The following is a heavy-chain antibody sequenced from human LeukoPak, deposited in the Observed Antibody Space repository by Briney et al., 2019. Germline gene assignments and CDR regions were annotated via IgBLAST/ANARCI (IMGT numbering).Heavy chain of an antibody. J-gene: IGHJ4*02. Sequence: SETLSLTCTVSGVSISSYYWSWIRQPPGKGLEWVGYIYYTGSTNYNPSLKSRVTISVDTSKNQFSLKLSSVTAADTAVYYCARPFSSGWYPYSIGGLWFDYWGQGTLVTVSS. CDR1: GVSISSYY. D-gene: IGHD6-19*01. V-gene: IGHV4-59*01. CDR3: ARPFSSGWYPYSIGGLWFDY. CDR2: IYYTGST.